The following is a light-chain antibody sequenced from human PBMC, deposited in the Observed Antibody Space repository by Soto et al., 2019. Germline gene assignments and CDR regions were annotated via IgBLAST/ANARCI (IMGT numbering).Light chain of an antibody. CDR1: RNINTY. V-gene: IGKV1-39*01. Sequence: DIQMAQSPASLSASVGDTITITCRASRNINTYLNWYQQKLGKAPKLLIFGASSLQSGVPSRFSGSGSRTDFTLTINSLQPEDFATYCCQQTSAAPFTFGPGTKVDIK. CDR3: QQTSAAPFT. J-gene: IGKJ3*01. CDR2: GAS.